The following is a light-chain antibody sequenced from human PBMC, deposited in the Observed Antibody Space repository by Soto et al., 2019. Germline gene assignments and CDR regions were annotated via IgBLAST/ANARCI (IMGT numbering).Light chain of an antibody. J-gene: IGLJ1*01. V-gene: IGLV2-14*01. CDR2: EVS. CDR3: SSYSISTAYL. CDR1: SSDVGGYAY. Sequence: QSVLTQPASVSGSPGQSITISCTGTSSDVGGYAYVSWYQLHPGKAPKLMVFEVSNRTAGVSYRFSGSKSGNTASLTISWHQAEDEADYFCSSYSISTAYLFGTGTKVTVL.